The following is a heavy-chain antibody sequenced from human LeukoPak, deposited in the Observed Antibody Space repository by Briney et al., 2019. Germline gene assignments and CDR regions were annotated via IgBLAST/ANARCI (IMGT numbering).Heavy chain of an antibody. J-gene: IGHJ4*02. CDR3: VRTPPNWGADY. CDR1: GYTFTSYD. CDR2: MSPNSGDT. V-gene: IGHV1-8*01. D-gene: IGHD7-27*01. Sequence: ASVTVSCKASGYTFTSYDFNWVRQATGQRPEWMGWMSPNSGDTGYAQKFQDRVTMTRNTPISTAYMELSSLRSEDTAVYFCVRTPPNWGADYWGQGTLVTVSS.